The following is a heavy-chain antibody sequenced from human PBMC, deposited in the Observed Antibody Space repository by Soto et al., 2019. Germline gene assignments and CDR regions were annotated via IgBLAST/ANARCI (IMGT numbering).Heavy chain of an antibody. CDR1: GYTFSNYG. CDR3: AGGDYYDSSGYLNWFDP. CDR2: INPNSGGT. V-gene: IGHV1-2*04. Sequence: ASVKVSCKTSGYTFSNYGITWVRQAPGQPLEWMGWINPNSGGTNYAQKFQGWVTMTRDTSISTAYMELSRLRSDDTAVYYCAGGDYYDSSGYLNWFDPWGQGTLVTVSS. J-gene: IGHJ5*02. D-gene: IGHD3-22*01.